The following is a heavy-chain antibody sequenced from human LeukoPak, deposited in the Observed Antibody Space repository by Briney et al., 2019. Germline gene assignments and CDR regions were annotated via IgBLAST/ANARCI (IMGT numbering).Heavy chain of an antibody. J-gene: IGHJ4*02. Sequence: SETLSLTCAVYGGSFSGYYWSWLRQPPGKGLEWLGEINHSGSTNYNPSLKSRVTISVDTSKNQFSLKLSSVTAADTAVYYCARGGRRRDGYNLVYWGQGTLVTVSS. CDR3: ARGGRRRDGYNLVY. CDR1: GGSFSGYY. CDR2: INHSGST. V-gene: IGHV4-34*01. D-gene: IGHD5-24*01.